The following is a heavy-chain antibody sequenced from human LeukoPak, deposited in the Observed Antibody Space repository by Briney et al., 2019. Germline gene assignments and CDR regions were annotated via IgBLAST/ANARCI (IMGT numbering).Heavy chain of an antibody. CDR3: ARGFTRSLASSSFGN. V-gene: IGHV1-2*02. CDR2: TNPNSGGT. D-gene: IGHD6-13*01. J-gene: IGHJ4*02. CDR1: GYTFTSYC. Sequence: ASVKVSCKASGYTFTSYCMHWVRQAPGQGLEWMGWTNPNSGGTNYAQKFQGRVTMTRDTSISTAYMELSRLRSDDTAVYYCARGFTRSLASSSFGNWGQGTLVTVSS.